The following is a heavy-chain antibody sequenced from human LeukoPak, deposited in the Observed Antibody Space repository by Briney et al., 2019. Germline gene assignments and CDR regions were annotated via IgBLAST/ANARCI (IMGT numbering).Heavy chain of an antibody. J-gene: IGHJ5*02. D-gene: IGHD3-22*01. Sequence: PSETLSLTCAVYGGSFSGYYWSWIRQPPGKGLERIGEINHSGSTNYNPSLKSRVTISVDTSKNQFSLKLSSVTAADTAVYYCAYRAYYYDSSGYRNWFDPWGQGTLVTVSS. CDR3: AYRAYYYDSSGYRNWFDP. V-gene: IGHV4-34*01. CDR1: GGSFSGYY. CDR2: INHSGST.